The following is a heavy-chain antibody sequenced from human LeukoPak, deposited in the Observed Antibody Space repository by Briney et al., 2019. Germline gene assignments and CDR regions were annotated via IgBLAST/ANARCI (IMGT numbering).Heavy chain of an antibody. Sequence: ASVKVSCKASGYTFTSYYMHWVRLAPGQGLEWMGIINPSGGSTSYAQKFQGRVTMTRDTSTSTVYMELSSLRSEDTAVYYCAYPSGSYYLAFDYWGQGTLVTVSS. CDR2: INPSGGST. D-gene: IGHD1-26*01. CDR3: AYPSGSYYLAFDY. V-gene: IGHV1-46*03. J-gene: IGHJ4*02. CDR1: GYTFTSYY.